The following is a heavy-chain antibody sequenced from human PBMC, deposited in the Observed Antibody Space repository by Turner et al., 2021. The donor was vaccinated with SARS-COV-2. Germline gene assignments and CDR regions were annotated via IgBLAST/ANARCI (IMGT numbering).Heavy chain of an antibody. J-gene: IGHJ5*02. CDR3: ARSFGYCSSTSCLLNWFDP. Sequence: EVQLVQSGAEVKKPGESLRISCKGSGYSFTSYWISWVRQMPGKGREWMGRIDPRDSYTNYSPSFQGHVTISADKSISTAYLQWSSLKASDTAMYYCARSFGYCSSTSCLLNWFDPWGQGTLVTVSS. CDR2: IDPRDSYT. CDR1: GYSFTSYW. V-gene: IGHV5-10-1*01. D-gene: IGHD2-2*01.